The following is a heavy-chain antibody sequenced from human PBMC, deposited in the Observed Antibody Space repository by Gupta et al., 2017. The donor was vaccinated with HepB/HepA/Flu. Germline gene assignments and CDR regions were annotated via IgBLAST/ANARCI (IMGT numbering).Heavy chain of an antibody. CDR1: GFTFRNYG. J-gene: IGHJ4*02. CDR3: TRRGSSGTYYFFDY. Sequence: QVHLVESGGGVVQPGRSLRPSCAASGFTFRNYGMHWVRQAPGKGLEWVALISYDGSDKYYADSVKGRFTISRDNSGNTLYLQMNSLRAEDTAVYYCTRRGSSGTYYFFDYWGQGTLVTVSS. CDR2: ISYDGSDK. D-gene: IGHD1-26*01. V-gene: IGHV3-30*03.